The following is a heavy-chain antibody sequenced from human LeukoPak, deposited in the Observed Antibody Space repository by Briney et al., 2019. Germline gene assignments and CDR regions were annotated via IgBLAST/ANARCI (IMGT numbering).Heavy chain of an antibody. CDR1: GFTFSSYA. V-gene: IGHV3-23*01. D-gene: IGHD3-9*01. J-gene: IGHJ4*02. CDR3: AKAPGPIYDILTGPYYYFDY. Sequence: GGSLRLSCAASGFTFSSYAMSWVRQAPGKGLEWVSAISGSGGSTYYADSVKGRFTISRDNSKNTLYLQMNSLRAEDTAVYYCAKAPGPIYDILTGPYYYFDYWGQGTLVTVSS. CDR2: ISGSGGST.